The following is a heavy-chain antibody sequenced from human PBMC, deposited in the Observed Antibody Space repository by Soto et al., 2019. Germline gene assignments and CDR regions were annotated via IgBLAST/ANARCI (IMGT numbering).Heavy chain of an antibody. J-gene: IGHJ4*02. Sequence: EVQLLESGGGLVQPGGSLRLSCATDGFTFDSYAMHWVRQAPGKGLEWVSSLSGSGYQTYYADSVKGRLTISRDRSKNTAYLQVNRLRAEDTAVYFCAKDRLTVFGVVVAFEDWGRGTLVTVAS. CDR2: LSGSGYQT. V-gene: IGHV3-23*01. CDR1: GFTFDSYA. CDR3: AKDRLTVFGVVVAFED. D-gene: IGHD3-3*01.